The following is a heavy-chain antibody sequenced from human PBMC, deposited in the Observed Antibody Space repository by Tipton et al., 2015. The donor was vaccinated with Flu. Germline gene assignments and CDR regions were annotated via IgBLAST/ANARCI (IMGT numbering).Heavy chain of an antibody. V-gene: IGHV3-23*01. CDR1: GFTFSSYA. CDR3: AKDDYYGSGSYTALEYYFDY. CDR2: ISGSGGST. Sequence: SLRLSCAASGFTFSSYAMSWVRQAPGKGLEWVSAISGSGGSTYYADSVKGRFTISRDNSKNTLYLQMNSLRAEDTAVYYCAKDDYYGSGSYTALEYYFDYWGQGTLVTVS. J-gene: IGHJ4*02. D-gene: IGHD3-10*01.